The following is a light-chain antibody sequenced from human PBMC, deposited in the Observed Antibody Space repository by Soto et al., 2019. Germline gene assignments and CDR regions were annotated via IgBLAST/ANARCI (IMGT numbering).Light chain of an antibody. CDR1: SSDVGSYNL. CDR3: CSYAGSSTFVL. V-gene: IGLV2-23*02. J-gene: IGLJ2*01. Sequence: QSALTQPASVSGSPGQSITISCTGTSSDVGSYNLVSWYQQHPGKAPKLMIYEVSKRPSGVSNRFSGSKSGNTASLTISGLQAEDGADYSCCSYAGSSTFVLFGGGTKLTVL. CDR2: EVS.